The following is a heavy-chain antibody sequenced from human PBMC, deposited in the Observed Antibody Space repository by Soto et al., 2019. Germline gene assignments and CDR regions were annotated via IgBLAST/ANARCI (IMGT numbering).Heavy chain of an antibody. CDR3: ARVPAHSDDSSGYYYEPHFDY. V-gene: IGHV4-30-4*01. J-gene: IGHJ4*02. CDR2: IYYSGST. Sequence: KPSETLSLTCTVSGGSISSGDYYWSWIRQPPGNGLEGIGYIYYSGSTYYNPFLKSRATISVDTSKNQSSLKPRSVPAADTPVYYCARVPAHSDDSSGYYYEPHFDYWGQGTVVTVSS. CDR1: GGSISSGDYY. D-gene: IGHD3-22*01.